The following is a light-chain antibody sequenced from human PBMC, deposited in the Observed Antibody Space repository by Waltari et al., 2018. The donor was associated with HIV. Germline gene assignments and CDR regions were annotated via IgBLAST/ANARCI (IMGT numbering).Light chain of an antibody. CDR1: QSLLYSDGNTY. J-gene: IGKJ2*01. CDR3: MQGTHWPRYT. V-gene: IGKV2-30*01. Sequence: DVVMTQSPLSLPVTLGQPASISCSSSQSLLYSDGNTYLSWFQQRPDQSPRRLIYKVSNRDSGVPDRFSGSGSGTDFTLKISRVEAEDVGVYYCMQGTHWPRYTFGQGTKLEIK. CDR2: KVS.